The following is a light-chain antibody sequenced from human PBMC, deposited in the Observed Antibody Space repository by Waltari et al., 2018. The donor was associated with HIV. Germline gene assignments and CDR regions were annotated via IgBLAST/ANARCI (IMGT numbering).Light chain of an antibody. CDR2: GAS. J-gene: IGKJ1*01. CDR1: QSVPNNY. CDR3: QHYGTSLHWT. Sequence: VLTQSPGTLSLSPGDRDTISCRASQSVPNNYLAWYQKKVGQAPRLLIYGASTRATGMPSRFSGSGSGADFTLTIYRLETEDFAVYYCQHYGTSLHWTFGQGTKVEIK. V-gene: IGKV3-20*01.